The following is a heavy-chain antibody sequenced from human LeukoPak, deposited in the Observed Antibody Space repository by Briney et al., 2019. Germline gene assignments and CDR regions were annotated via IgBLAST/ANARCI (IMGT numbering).Heavy chain of an antibody. CDR1: GFTLSSYA. D-gene: IGHD3-9*01. V-gene: IGHV3-23*01. Sequence: GGSLRLSCAASGFTLSSYAMSWVRQAPGKGLEWVSAISGSGGSTYYADPVKGRFTISRDNSKNTLYLQMNSLRAEDTAVYYCAKGRHYDILTGGDAFDIWGQGTMVTVSS. J-gene: IGHJ3*02. CDR3: AKGRHYDILTGGDAFDI. CDR2: ISGSGGST.